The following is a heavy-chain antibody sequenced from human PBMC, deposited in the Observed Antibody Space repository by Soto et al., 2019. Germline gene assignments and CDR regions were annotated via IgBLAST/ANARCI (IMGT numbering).Heavy chain of an antibody. V-gene: IGHV3-23*01. Sequence: GGSLRLSCAASGFTFSSYAMSWVRQAPGKGLEWVSAISGSGGSTYYADSVKGRFTISRDNSRNTLYLQMNSLRAEDTAVYYCAKSLTIQWLVRVSGYYYGMAVCGQGTTVTVSS. D-gene: IGHD6-19*01. CDR2: ISGSGGST. J-gene: IGHJ6*02. CDR3: AKSLTIQWLVRVSGYYYGMAV. CDR1: GFTFSSYA.